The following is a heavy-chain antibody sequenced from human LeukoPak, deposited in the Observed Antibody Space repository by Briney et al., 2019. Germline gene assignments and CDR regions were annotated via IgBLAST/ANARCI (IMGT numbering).Heavy chain of an antibody. V-gene: IGHV3-48*01. J-gene: IGHJ4*02. CDR2: INVVNGAI. CDR3: AKKYSNSWPAFDY. D-gene: IGHD4-11*01. Sequence: GGSLRLSCAASGFTLRYYQMNWVRQAPGKGLEWVSYINVVNGAIYYADSVKGRFTISRDNSKNTLFLQMSSLRAEDTAVYYCAKKYSNSWPAFDYWGQGTLVTVSS. CDR1: GFTLRYYQ.